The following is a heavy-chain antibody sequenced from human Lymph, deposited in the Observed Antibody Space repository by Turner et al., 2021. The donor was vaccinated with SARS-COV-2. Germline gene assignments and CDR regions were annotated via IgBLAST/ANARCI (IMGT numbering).Heavy chain of an antibody. CDR3: ARDRTSYGDYWAGYYYGMDV. D-gene: IGHD4-17*01. J-gene: IGHJ6*02. V-gene: IGHV4-59*01. Sequence: QVQLQESGPGLVKPSETLSLTCTVSGGSISGFYWSWIRQPPGKGLEWIGYIYYSGSIKYNPSLKSRVNISVDTSKNQFSLKLSSVTAADTAVYYCARDRTSYGDYWAGYYYGMDVWGQGTTVTVSS. CDR1: GGSISGFY. CDR2: IYYSGSI.